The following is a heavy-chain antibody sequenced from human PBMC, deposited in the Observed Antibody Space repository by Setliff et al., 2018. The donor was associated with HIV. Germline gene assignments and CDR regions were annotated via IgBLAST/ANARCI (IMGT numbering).Heavy chain of an antibody. J-gene: IGHJ6*03. Sequence: SSETLSLTCTISGGSLDSGNYYWSWIRQPAGKGLEWIGRASPSGSSNYSPSLKSRVSISIDTSKQFPLNVRSLTAADTAVYYCARSNSGSGTGRGYYYHMDVWGKGTTVTVS. V-gene: IGHV4-61*02. CDR1: GGSLDSGNYY. CDR2: ASPSGSS. D-gene: IGHD3-9*01. CDR3: ARSNSGSGTGRGYYYHMDV.